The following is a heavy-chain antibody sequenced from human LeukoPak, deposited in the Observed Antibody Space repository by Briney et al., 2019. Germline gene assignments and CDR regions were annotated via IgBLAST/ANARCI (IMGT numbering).Heavy chain of an antibody. CDR2: VSAYDGNT. CDR1: GYSFTNSG. Sequence: ASVKVSCKASGYSFTNSGISWVRQAPGQGLEWMGWVSAYDGNTNYAQKVQGRLTLTTDRSTSTAYMELRSLRSDDTAMYYCARSFARGSDILTGYNIGDYWGQGTLVTVSS. CDR3: ARSFARGSDILTGYNIGDY. J-gene: IGHJ4*02. D-gene: IGHD3-9*01. V-gene: IGHV1-18*01.